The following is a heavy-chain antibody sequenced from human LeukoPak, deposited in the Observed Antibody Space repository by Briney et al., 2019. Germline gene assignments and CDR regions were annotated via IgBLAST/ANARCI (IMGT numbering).Heavy chain of an antibody. D-gene: IGHD4-17*01. V-gene: IGHV4-38-2*01. CDR2: ILHSGNS. J-gene: IGHJ4*02. CDR3: ARVTYVDDMLYQYFDY. Sequence: KPSDTLSLTCALSRYSISSGSDWGWIRQSPGRGLEWVGSILHSGNSYYNPSLKSRLTMSGDTSKNQFSLKLTSVPAAHTALYYCARVTYVDDMLYQYFDYWGEGILVSVSS. CDR1: RYSISSGSD.